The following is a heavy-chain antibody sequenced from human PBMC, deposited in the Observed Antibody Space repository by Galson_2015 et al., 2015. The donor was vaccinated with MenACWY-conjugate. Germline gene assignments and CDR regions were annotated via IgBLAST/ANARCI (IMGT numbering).Heavy chain of an antibody. CDR2: IYYSGST. D-gene: IGHD3-16*02. V-gene: IGHV4-39*07. Sequence: WVRQAPGKGLEWIGSIYYSGSTYYNPSLKSRVTISVDTSKNQFSLKLSSVTAADTAVYYCARDKGFGGVIEWGQGTLVTVSS. J-gene: IGHJ4*02. CDR3: ARDKGFGGVIE.